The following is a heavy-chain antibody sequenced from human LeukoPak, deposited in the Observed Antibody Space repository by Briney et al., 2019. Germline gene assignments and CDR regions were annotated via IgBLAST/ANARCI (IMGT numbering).Heavy chain of an antibody. CDR2: INSDGSST. Sequence: PGGSLRLSCAASGFTFSSYWMHWVRHAPGKGLVWVSRINSDGSSTSYADSVKGRFTISRDNAKNTLYLQMNSLRAEDTAVYYCARARSVYCGGDCYFDYWGQGTLVTVSS. CDR1: GFTFSSYW. CDR3: ARARSVYCGGDCYFDY. V-gene: IGHV3-74*01. D-gene: IGHD2-21*02. J-gene: IGHJ4*02.